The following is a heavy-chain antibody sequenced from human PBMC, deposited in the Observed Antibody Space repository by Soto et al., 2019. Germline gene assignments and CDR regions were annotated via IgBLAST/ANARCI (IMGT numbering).Heavy chain of an antibody. CDR2: VFHPGTT. V-gene: IGHV4-4*02. CDR1: GDSVSSPYY. CDR3: ARSAGWYAIHA. Sequence: QVQLQESGPGLVKPSGTLSLTCAVSGDSVSSPYYWCWVRQPPGKGLEWIGEVFHPGTTSDNPSLRSRVTISMDKSISQFSLVLSSVTAADTAVYYCARSAGWYAIHAWGPGTLVIVSS. D-gene: IGHD6-19*01. J-gene: IGHJ5*02.